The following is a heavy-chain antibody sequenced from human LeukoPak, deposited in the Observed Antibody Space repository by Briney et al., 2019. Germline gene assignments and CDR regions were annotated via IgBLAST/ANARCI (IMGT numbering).Heavy chain of an antibody. V-gene: IGHV3-74*01. CDR3: VRESRTDYYGDF. Sequence: TGGSLGLPCAASGFTFSSYWMHWVRQVPGKGLVWVSRIKSDGSSTSYADSVKGRFTMSRDNAKNTLYLQMNSLRAEDTAVYYCVRESRTDYYGDFWGQGTLVTVSS. D-gene: IGHD3-10*01. CDR2: IKSDGSST. J-gene: IGHJ4*02. CDR1: GFTFSSYW.